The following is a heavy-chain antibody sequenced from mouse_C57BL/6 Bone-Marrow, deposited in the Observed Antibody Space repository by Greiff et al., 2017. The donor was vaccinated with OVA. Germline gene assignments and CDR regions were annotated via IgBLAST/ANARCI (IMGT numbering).Heavy chain of an antibody. Sequence: QVQLQQPGAELVKPGASVKLSCKASGYTFTSYWMQWVKQRPGQGLEWIGEIDPSDSYTNYNQKFKGKATLTVDTSSSTAYMQLSSLTSEASAVYYCARRLKDYYAMDYWGQGTSVTVSS. CDR1: GYTFTSYW. J-gene: IGHJ4*01. V-gene: IGHV1-50*01. CDR3: ARRLKDYYAMDY. CDR2: IDPSDSYT.